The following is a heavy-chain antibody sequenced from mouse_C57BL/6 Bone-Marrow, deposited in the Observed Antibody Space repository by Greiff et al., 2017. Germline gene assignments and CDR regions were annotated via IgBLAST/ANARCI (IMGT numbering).Heavy chain of an antibody. CDR2: IYPRSGNT. CDR1: GYTFTSYG. J-gene: IGHJ4*01. D-gene: IGHD2-10*02. Sequence: QVQLKQSGAELARPGASVKLSCKASGYTFTSYGISWVKQRTGQGLEWIGEIYPRSGNTYYNEKFKGKATLTAEKSSSTAYMELRSLTSEDSAVYFCAYGNYENAMDYWGQGTSVTVSS. V-gene: IGHV1-81*01. CDR3: AYGNYENAMDY.